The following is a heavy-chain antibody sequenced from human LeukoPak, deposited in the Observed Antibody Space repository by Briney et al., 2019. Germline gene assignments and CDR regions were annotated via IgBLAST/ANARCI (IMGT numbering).Heavy chain of an antibody. J-gene: IGHJ5*02. D-gene: IGHD1-14*01. CDR1: GGSFSGYY. CDR2: INHSGST. V-gene: IGHV4-34*01. Sequence: SETLSLTCAVYGGSFSGYYWSWIRQPPGKGLEWIGEINHSGSTNYNPSLKSRVTISVDTSKNQFSLKLSSVTAADTAVYYCARGSVSDRPDRPVPWGQGTLVTVSS. CDR3: ARGSVSDRPDRPVP.